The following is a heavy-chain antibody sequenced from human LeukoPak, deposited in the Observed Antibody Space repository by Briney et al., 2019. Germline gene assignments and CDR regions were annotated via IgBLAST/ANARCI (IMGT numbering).Heavy chain of an antibody. J-gene: IGHJ4*02. CDR1: GFTFDDYG. CDR3: ARGSSSWYYFDY. D-gene: IGHD6-13*01. V-gene: IGHV3-20*04. CDR2: INWNGGST. Sequence: GSLRLSCAASGFTFDDYGMSWVRQAPGKGLEWVSGINWNGGSTGYADSVKGRFTISRDNAKNSLYLQMNSLRAEDTAVYYCARGSSSWYYFDYWGQGTLVTVSS.